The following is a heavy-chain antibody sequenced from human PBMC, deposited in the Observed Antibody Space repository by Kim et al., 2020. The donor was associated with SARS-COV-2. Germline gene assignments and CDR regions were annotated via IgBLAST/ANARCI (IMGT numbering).Heavy chain of an antibody. D-gene: IGHD6-13*01. J-gene: IGHJ1*01. CDR1: GGSISGADYY. CDR2: IYYSGRN. V-gene: IGHV4-30-4*01. Sequence: SETLSLTCTVSGGSISGADYYCTWIRQAPGRGLQWIGYIYYSGRNYHNPSLKSRLSISLDTSKNQFSLKLRSVTAADTAVYYCVRGIGLGYFQHWGQGALVTVSS. CDR3: VRGIGLGYFQH.